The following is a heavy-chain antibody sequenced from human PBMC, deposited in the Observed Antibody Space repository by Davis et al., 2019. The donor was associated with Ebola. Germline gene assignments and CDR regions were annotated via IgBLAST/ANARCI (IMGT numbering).Heavy chain of an antibody. J-gene: IGHJ4*02. D-gene: IGHD1-1*01. Sequence: ASVKVSCKASGYTFTNYGITWVRQAPGQGLEWMGWINPHNGNTNNAQNVQGRVIMTSDTATTTAYMEVGSLRSDDTAVYYCARAQFPTTSDHWGQGTLVTVSS. CDR1: GYTFTNYG. CDR3: ARAQFPTTSDH. V-gene: IGHV1-18*04. CDR2: INPHNGNT.